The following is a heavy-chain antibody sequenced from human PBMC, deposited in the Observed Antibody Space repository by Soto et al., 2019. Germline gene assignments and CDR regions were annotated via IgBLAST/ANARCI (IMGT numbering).Heavy chain of an antibody. CDR3: ARDSGYDFWSGSFRVHYFDY. Sequence: QVQLVQSGAEVKKPRSSVKVSCKASGDSFSAHAVSWVRQAPGQGLEWMGAIIPIFGTRHYAQKFQGRVTITADKSTDTAYMELSSLRSEDTAIYYCARDSGYDFWSGSFRVHYFDYWGQGTLVNVSS. J-gene: IGHJ4*02. D-gene: IGHD3-3*01. CDR1: GDSFSAHA. V-gene: IGHV1-69*06. CDR2: IIPIFGTR.